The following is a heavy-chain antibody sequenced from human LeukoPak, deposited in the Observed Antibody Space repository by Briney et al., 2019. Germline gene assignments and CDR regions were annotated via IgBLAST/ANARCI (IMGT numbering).Heavy chain of an antibody. Sequence: SETLSLICTTSGLPISRFFWNWVRQPPGKGLEWIGNIYDGVPTFFNPSLKSRVTISVDTSKGQFSLQLASVTAADTAVYYGVQTTGWPGFDYWGQGILVTVSS. CDR3: VQTTGWPGFDY. J-gene: IGHJ4*02. CDR2: IYDGVPT. CDR1: GLPISRFF. D-gene: IGHD6-19*01. V-gene: IGHV4-4*09.